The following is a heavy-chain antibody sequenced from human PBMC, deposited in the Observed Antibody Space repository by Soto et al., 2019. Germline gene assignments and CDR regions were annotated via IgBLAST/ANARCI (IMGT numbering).Heavy chain of an antibody. D-gene: IGHD3-9*01. V-gene: IGHV4-39*01. CDR2: IYYRGNT. CDR3: ARLEGLATISYYFDF. Sequence: QLQESGPGLVKPSETLSLTCSVSGDSINSDKYYWGWIRQPPGKGLEWIGSIYYRGNTYYNPALQTRFTRSLDTSTSQFSLRLNSVTAADSAVYFCARLEGLATISYYFDFWGQGAQVTVSS. J-gene: IGHJ4*02. CDR1: GDSINSDKYY.